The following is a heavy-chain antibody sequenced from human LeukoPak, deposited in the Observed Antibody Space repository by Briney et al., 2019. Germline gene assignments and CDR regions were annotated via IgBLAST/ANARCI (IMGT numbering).Heavy chain of an antibody. CDR2: ISSSSSYI. CDR1: GFIFSSYS. J-gene: IGHJ3*02. V-gene: IGHV3-21*01. D-gene: IGHD2-15*01. CDR3: ARSEGYCSGGSCYVDAFDI. Sequence: NPGGSLGLSCAACGFIFSSYSMNWVRQAPGKGLEWVSSISSSSSYIYYADSVKGRFTISRDNAKNSLYLQMNSLRAEDTAVYYCARSEGYCSGGSCYVDAFDIWGQGTMVTVSS.